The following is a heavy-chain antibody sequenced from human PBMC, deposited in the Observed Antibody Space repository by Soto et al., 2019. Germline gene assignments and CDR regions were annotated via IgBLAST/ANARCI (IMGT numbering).Heavy chain of an antibody. CDR1: GGSISNYY. CDR3: ARDSGWYFDS. Sequence: QVQLQESGPGLVKPSETLSLTCTVSGGSISNYYWSWIRQPPGKGLEWIAYIYYSGSTNYNPSLKSRVTISIDTSKNQFSLKLISVTAADTAVYYCARDSGWYFDSWGQGTMVTVSS. CDR2: IYYSGST. V-gene: IGHV4-59*01. J-gene: IGHJ4*02. D-gene: IGHD6-19*01.